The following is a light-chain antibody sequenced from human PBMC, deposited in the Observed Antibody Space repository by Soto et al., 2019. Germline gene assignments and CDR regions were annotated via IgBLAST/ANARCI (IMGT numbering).Light chain of an antibody. CDR1: SSDVGSYNL. V-gene: IGLV2-23*01. Sequence: QSALTQPASVSGSPGQSITISCTGTSSDVGSYNLVSWYQQHPGKAPKLMIYEGSKRPSGVSNRFSGSKSGNTASLTISGLQAEDEADDYCCSYAGVFGGGTKLTVL. J-gene: IGLJ2*01. CDR2: EGS. CDR3: CSYAGV.